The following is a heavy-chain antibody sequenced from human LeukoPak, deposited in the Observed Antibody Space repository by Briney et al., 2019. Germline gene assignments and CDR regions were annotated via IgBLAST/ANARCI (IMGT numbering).Heavy chain of an antibody. V-gene: IGHV3-11*01. J-gene: IGHJ4*02. Sequence: PGGSLRLSCAASGFTFSDYYMSWIRQAPGKGLEWVSYISSSGSTIYYADSVKGRFTISRDNSKNTLYLQMNSLRAEDTAVYYCAKDPSGPGPTGDYWGQGTLVTVSS. D-gene: IGHD1-14*01. CDR3: AKDPSGPGPTGDY. CDR2: ISSSGSTI. CDR1: GFTFSDYY.